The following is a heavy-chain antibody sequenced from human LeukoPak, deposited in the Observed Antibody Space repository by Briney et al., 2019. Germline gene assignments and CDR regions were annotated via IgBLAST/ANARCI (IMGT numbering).Heavy chain of an antibody. Sequence: GASVKVSCKASGCTFTSYDINWVRQATGQGLEWMGRMNPNSGNTGYAQKFQGRVTMTRSTSIRTAYMELSSLRSEDTAVYYCARGDYEYGMDVWGQGTTVTVSS. V-gene: IGHV1-8*01. CDR1: GCTFTSYD. J-gene: IGHJ6*02. CDR3: ARGDYEYGMDV. CDR2: MNPNSGNT.